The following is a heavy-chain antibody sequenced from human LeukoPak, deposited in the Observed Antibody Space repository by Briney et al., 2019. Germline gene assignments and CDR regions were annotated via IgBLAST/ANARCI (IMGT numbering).Heavy chain of an antibody. CDR1: GGSFSGYY. Sequence: PSESLSLTCAVYGGSFSGYYWSWIRQPPGKGLEWIGEINHSGSTNYNPSLKSRVTISVDTSKNQFSLKLSSVTAADTAVYYCARRSESGGSTAFDYWGQGTLVTVSS. V-gene: IGHV4-34*01. J-gene: IGHJ4*02. D-gene: IGHD5-18*01. CDR2: INHSGST. CDR3: ARRSESGGSTAFDY.